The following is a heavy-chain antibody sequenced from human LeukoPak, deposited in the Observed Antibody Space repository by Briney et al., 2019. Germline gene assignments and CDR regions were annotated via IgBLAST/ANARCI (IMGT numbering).Heavy chain of an antibody. Sequence: GESLKISCKGSGYRFTSYWIGWVRQMPGKGLEWMGIIYPGDSDTRYSPSFQGRVTISADKSISTAYLQWSSLKASDTAMYYCATLSYAGVTFENYFDYWGQGTLVTVSS. D-gene: IGHD2-21*02. CDR3: ATLSYAGVTFENYFDY. CDR1: GYRFTSYW. V-gene: IGHV5-51*01. CDR2: IYPGDSDT. J-gene: IGHJ4*02.